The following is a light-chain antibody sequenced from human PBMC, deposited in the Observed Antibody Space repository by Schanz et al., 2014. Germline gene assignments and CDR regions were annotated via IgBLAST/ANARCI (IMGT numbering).Light chain of an antibody. CDR1: QSISSW. V-gene: IGKV1-5*01. J-gene: IGKJ3*01. CDR3: QQSYSNVFT. Sequence: DIQMTQSPSSLSASVGDRVTITCRASQSISSWLAWYQQKPGKAPKLLIYDASSLESGVPSRFSGSGSGTEFTLTISSLQPDDLATYYCQQSYSNVFTFGPGTKVDIK. CDR2: DAS.